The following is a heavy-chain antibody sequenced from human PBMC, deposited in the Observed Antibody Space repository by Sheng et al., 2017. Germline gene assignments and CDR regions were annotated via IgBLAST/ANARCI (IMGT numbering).Heavy chain of an antibody. CDR2: ISYDGSQ. D-gene: IGHD3-9*01. CDR3: ARTESNDWGLFDT. J-gene: IGHJ5*02. CDR1: GFIFSNYA. V-gene: IGHV3-30*04. Sequence: QVQLVQSGGGVVQPGMSLRLSCAASGFIFSNYAMHWVRQAPGKGLEWMAVISYDGSQHYADSVKGRFTISRDNPKNTLNLQMSSLRPEDTATYYCARTESNDWGLFDTWGQGTRVTVSS.